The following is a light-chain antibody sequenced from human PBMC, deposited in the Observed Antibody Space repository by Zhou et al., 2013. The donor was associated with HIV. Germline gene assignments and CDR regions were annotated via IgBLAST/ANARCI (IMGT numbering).Light chain of an antibody. CDR3: QKYNSAPAFT. V-gene: IGKV1-39*01. J-gene: IGKJ3*01. CDR1: QSISSY. Sequence: DIQMTQSPSSLSASVGDRVTITCRASQSISSYLNWYQQKPGKAPKLLIYAASSLQSGVPSRFSGSGSGTDFTLTISSLQPEDVATYYCQKYNSAPAFTFG. CDR2: AAS.